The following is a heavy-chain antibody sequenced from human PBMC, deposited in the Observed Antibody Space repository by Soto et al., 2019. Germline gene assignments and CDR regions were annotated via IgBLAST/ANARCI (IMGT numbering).Heavy chain of an antibody. V-gene: IGHV4-34*01. J-gene: IGHJ6*02. CDR1: GGSFSGYY. Sequence: SETLSLTCAVYGGSFSGYYWSWIRQPPGKGLEWIGEINHSGSTNYNPSLKSRVTISVDTSKNQFSLKLSSVTAADTAVYYCATGGGRYCSSTSCPWDYYYYGMDVWGQGTTVTVSS. D-gene: IGHD2-2*01. CDR2: INHSGST. CDR3: ATGGGRYCSSTSCPWDYYYYGMDV.